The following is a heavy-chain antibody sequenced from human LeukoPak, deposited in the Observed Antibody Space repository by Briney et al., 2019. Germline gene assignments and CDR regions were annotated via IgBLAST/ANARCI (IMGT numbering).Heavy chain of an antibody. D-gene: IGHD6-13*01. CDR2: INHSGSS. CDR3: ARWAKGIAAAGPPY. J-gene: IGHJ4*02. CDR1: GGSFSGYY. Sequence: PSETLSLTCAVYGGSFSGYYWSWIRQPPGKGLEWIGEINHSGSSNYNPSLKSRVTISVDTSKNQFSLKLSSVTAADTAVYYCARWAKGIAAAGPPYWGQGTLVTVSS. V-gene: IGHV4-34*01.